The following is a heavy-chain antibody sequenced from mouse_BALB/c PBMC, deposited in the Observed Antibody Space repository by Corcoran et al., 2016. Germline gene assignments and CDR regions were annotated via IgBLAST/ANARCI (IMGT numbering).Heavy chain of an antibody. J-gene: IGHJ3*01. Sequence: QVQLQQSGPELVKPGASVKMSCKASGYTFTDYVISWVKQRTGQGLEWIGEIYPGSVSTYYNEKSKGKATLTADKSSNTAYMQLSSLTSEDSAVYFCALLRSWFAYWGQGTLVTVSA. V-gene: IGHV1-81*01. D-gene: IGHD1-1*01. CDR3: ALLRSWFAY. CDR2: IYPGSVST. CDR1: GYTFTDYV.